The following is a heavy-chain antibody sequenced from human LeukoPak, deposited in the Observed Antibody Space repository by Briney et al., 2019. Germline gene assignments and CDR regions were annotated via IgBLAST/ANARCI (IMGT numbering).Heavy chain of an antibody. V-gene: IGHV2-5*02. D-gene: IGHD3-16*02. CDR1: GFSLSTAGET. CDR3: VHTTSHRYLWGNYRPLVGTHYWYAMDV. CDR2: IFWDDNK. J-gene: IGHJ6*04. Sequence: SGPTLVKPTQTLTLTCTFSGFSLSTAGETVAWIRQPPGKALEWLGVIFWDDNKRYSPSLKAKVTITKDTSKDVVVLRMTDMDPDDTGTYYCVHTTSHRYLWGNYRPLVGTHYWYAMDVWGEGTTVTVSS.